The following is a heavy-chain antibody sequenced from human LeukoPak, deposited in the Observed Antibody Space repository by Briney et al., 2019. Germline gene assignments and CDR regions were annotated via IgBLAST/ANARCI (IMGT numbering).Heavy chain of an antibody. D-gene: IGHD6-19*01. Sequence: ASVKVSCKASRYTFTGDYMHWVRQAPGQGLEWMGWINPNSGGTNYAQKFQGRVTMTRDTSISTAYMELSRLRSDDTAVYYCARDVAVAVFLSYYSYGMDVWGQGTTVTVSS. J-gene: IGHJ6*02. CDR3: ARDVAVAVFLSYYSYGMDV. CDR2: INPNSGGT. V-gene: IGHV1-2*02. CDR1: RYTFTGDY.